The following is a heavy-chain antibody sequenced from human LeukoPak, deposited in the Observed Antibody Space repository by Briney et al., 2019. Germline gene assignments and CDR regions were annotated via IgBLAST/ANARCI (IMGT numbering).Heavy chain of an antibody. D-gene: IGHD2-2*01. V-gene: IGHV4-31*03. CDR1: GGSISSGGYS. J-gene: IGHJ5*02. CDR3: ARVVVPAATKYNWFDP. CDR2: IYYSGST. Sequence: SQTLSLTCTVSGGSISSGGYSWSWIRQHPGKGLEWIGYIYYSGSTYYNPSLKSRVTISVDTSKNQFSLKLSSVTAADTAVYYCARVVVPAATKYNWFDPWGQGTLVTVSS.